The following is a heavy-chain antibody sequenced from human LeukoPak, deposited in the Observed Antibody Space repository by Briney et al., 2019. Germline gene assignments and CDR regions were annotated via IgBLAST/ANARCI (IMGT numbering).Heavy chain of an antibody. V-gene: IGHV3-23*01. D-gene: IGHD2-15*01. CDR2: ISGSGGST. Sequence: QAGGSLRLSCAASGFTFSSYAMSWVRQAPGKGLEWVSAISGSGGSTYYADSVKGRFTISRDSSKNTLYLQMNSLRAEDTAVYYCARDTRQYYFDYWGQGTLVTVSS. CDR3: ARDTRQYYFDY. CDR1: GFTFSSYA. J-gene: IGHJ4*02.